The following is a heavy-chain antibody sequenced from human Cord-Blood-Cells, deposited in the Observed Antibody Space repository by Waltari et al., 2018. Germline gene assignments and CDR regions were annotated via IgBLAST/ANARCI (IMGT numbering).Heavy chain of an antibody. CDR3: AHASDLELNY. V-gene: IGHV2-5*02. Sequence: QITLKESGPTLVIPTQTLTLACTFSGFSLSPSGVGVGWIRQPPGKALEWLELIYWDADKRYSPSLKSRHTITKDPSKNQVVLTITNMDPVDTATYYCAHASDLELNYWGQGTLVTVSS. D-gene: IGHD1-7*01. J-gene: IGHJ4*02. CDR2: IYWDADK. CDR1: GFSLSPSGVG.